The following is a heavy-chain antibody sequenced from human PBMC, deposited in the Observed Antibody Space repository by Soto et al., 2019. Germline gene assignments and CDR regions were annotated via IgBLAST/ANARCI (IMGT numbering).Heavy chain of an antibody. D-gene: IGHD3-22*01. V-gene: IGHV4-59*01. J-gene: IGHJ4*02. CDR2: IYYSGST. Sequence: PSETLSLTCTVSGGSISSYGWSWIRQPPGKGLEWIGYIYYSGSTNYNPSLKSRVTISVDTSKNQFSLKLSSVTAADTAVYYCAGEYYYDSSGYPTTFDYWGQGTLVTVSS. CDR1: GGSISSYG. CDR3: AGEYYYDSSGYPTTFDY.